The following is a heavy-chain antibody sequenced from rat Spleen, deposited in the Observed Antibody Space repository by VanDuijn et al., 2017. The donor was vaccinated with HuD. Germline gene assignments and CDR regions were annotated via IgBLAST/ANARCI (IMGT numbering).Heavy chain of an antibody. CDR3: ARGGYNDGWIAY. CDR1: GFTFSDYN. D-gene: IGHD1-9*01. J-gene: IGHJ3*01. V-gene: IGHV5-7*01. Sequence: EVQLVETGGGLVQPGRSLKLSCAASGFTFSDYNMAWVRQAPQKGLEWVATLTSVGGITYYPDSVKGLFTISRDNAQSTLYLQMDSLRTEDTATYYCARGGYNDGWIAYWGQGTLVTVSS. CDR2: LTSVGGIT.